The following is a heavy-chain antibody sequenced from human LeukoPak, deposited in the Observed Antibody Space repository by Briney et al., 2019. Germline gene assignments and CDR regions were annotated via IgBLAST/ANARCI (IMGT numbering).Heavy chain of an antibody. V-gene: IGHV1-2*02. J-gene: IGHJ4*02. CDR3: ARGLGYSSGWYMNY. CDR1: GYTFTGYY. D-gene: IGHD6-19*01. Sequence: ASVKVSCKASGYTFTGYYMHRVRQAPGQGLEWMGWINPNSGGTNYAQKFQGRVTMTRDTSISTAYMELSRLRSDDTAVYYCARGLGYSSGWYMNYWGQGTLVTVSS. CDR2: INPNSGGT.